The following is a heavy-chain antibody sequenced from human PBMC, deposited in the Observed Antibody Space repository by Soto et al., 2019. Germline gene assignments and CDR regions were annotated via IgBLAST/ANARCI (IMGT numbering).Heavy chain of an antibody. CDR3: VREIVDSFDSSGYPDH. Sequence: SETLSITCSVSGGSINRYTNYCRWIRQTPSGGLGWIGNIYWSLTTYYHPSLRSGVTLSIDTSKNQFSLSLTSVVAAGTAVYYCVREIVDSFDSSGYPDHWGQGTLVTVS. D-gene: IGHD3-22*01. V-gene: IGHV4-39*07. J-gene: IGHJ4*02. CDR2: IYWSLTT. CDR1: GGSINRYTNY.